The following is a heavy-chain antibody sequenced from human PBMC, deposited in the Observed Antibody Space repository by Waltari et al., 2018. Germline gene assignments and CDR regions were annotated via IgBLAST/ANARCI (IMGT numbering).Heavy chain of an antibody. CDR3: ARVGYSSSWDDY. V-gene: IGHV1-18*04. Sequence: QVQLVQSGAEVKKPGASVKVSCKASGYTFTSYGISWVRQAPGQGLEWMGGIRAYNGNTNYAQKLQGRVTMTTETSTSTAYMELRSLGSDDTAVYYCARVGYSSSWDDYWGQGTLVTVSS. CDR2: IRAYNGNT. CDR1: GYTFTSYG. J-gene: IGHJ4*02. D-gene: IGHD6-13*01.